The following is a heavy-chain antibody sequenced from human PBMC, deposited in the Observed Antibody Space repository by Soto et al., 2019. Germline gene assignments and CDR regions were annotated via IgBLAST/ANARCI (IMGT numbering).Heavy chain of an antibody. V-gene: IGHV1-18*01. CDR3: AREGQAPYYYYGMDV. Sequence: QGLEWMGWISGYNGNTKYAEKFQGRVTMTTDTSTSTAHMELRSLRSDDTAVYYCAREGQAPYYYYGMDVWVQGTAVTVFS. J-gene: IGHJ6*02. CDR2: ISGYNGNT.